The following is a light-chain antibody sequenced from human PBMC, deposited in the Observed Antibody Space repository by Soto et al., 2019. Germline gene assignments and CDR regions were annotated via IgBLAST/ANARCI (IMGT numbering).Light chain of an antibody. CDR1: QSVSRN. J-gene: IGKJ4*01. V-gene: IGKV3-15*01. CDR2: GAS. Sequence: EIVMTQSPATLSVSPGERATLSCRTSQSVSRNLAWYQQKPGQAPRLLIYGASTRATGIPARFSGSGSATDFTLTISRLEPEDFAVYYCQHYGSSPLTFGGGTKVDIK. CDR3: QHYGSSPLT.